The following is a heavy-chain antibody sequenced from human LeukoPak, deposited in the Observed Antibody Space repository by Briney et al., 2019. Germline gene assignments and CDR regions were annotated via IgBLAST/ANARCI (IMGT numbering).Heavy chain of an antibody. CDR3: AKGYSSSWNDALDI. CDR2: IRYDGSNK. J-gene: IGHJ3*02. D-gene: IGHD6-13*01. Sequence: GGSLRLSCAASGFTFSSYGMHWVRQAPGKGLEWVAFIRYDGSNKYYADSVKGRFTISRDNSKNTLYLQMNSLRAEDTAVYYCAKGYSSSWNDALDIWGQGTMVTVSS. CDR1: GFTFSSYG. V-gene: IGHV3-30*02.